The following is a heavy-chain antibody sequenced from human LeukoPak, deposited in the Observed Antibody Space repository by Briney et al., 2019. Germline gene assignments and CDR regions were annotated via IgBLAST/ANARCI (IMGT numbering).Heavy chain of an antibody. J-gene: IGHJ4*02. CDR3: ARGRYGDSFDY. CDR1: GGSFSGYY. D-gene: IGHD4-17*01. CDR2: INHSGST. V-gene: IGHV4-34*01. Sequence: SETLSLTCAVYGGSFSGYYWSWIRQPPGKGLEWIGEINHSGSTNYNPSLKSRVTISVDTSKNQFSLKLSSVTAADTAVYYCARGRYGDSFDYWGQGTLVTASS.